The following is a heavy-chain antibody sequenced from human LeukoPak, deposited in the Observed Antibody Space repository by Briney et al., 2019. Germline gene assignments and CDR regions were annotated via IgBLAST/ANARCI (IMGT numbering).Heavy chain of an antibody. CDR2: INTDGSTI. CDR3: ARAGSYRFDY. D-gene: IGHD3-16*02. CDR1: GFTFSNYW. J-gene: IGHJ4*02. Sequence: AGGSLRLSCAASGFTFSNYWMNWVRQAPGQGLVWVSLINTDGSTINYPDSVKGRFTISSDDAKNTLYLHMYSLRAEDTAIYYCARAGSYRFDYWGQGTLVTVSS. V-gene: IGHV3-74*01.